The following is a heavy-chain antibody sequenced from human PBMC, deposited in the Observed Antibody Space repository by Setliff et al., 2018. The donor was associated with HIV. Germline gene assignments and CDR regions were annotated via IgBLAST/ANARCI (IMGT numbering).Heavy chain of an antibody. D-gene: IGHD3-3*01. CDR2: IIPILGVA. CDR1: RSTFNSHT. CDR3: VRGVQSPPHYSYYYMDV. Sequence: SVKVSCKASRSTFNSHTINWVRQAPGQGLDWMGRIIPILGVANHAQRFQGKVTITADKSTSTAYMELTSLRFDDTTMYYCVRGVQSPPHYSYYYMDVWGEGTMVTVSS. V-gene: IGHV1-69*02. J-gene: IGHJ6*03.